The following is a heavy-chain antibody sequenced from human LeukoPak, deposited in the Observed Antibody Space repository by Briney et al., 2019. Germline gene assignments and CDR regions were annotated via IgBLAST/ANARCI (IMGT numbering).Heavy chain of an antibody. Sequence: GGSLRLSCAASGFTFSNYWMSWVRQAPGKGLEWVANIKEDGSEKYYVDSVKGRFTISRDNARNSLYLQMNSLRAEDTAVYYCASGGQLGYWGQGTLVTVSS. D-gene: IGHD6-13*01. V-gene: IGHV3-7*01. CDR3: ASGGQLGY. J-gene: IGHJ4*02. CDR2: IKEDGSEK. CDR1: GFTFSNYW.